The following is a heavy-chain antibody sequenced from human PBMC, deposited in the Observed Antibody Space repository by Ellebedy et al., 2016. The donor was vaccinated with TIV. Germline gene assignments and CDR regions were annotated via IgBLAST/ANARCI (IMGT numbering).Heavy chain of an antibody. CDR2: IGGSCSST. V-gene: IGHV3-23*01. Sequence: GESLKIPCAAPGFTFSSYAASWVRQAPGKGLEWSSGIGGSCSSTYYAASVKGRFTISRDNAKNTLYLQMNSLTAEDTAVYYSAKPRPLTLYWGQGTLVTVAS. CDR3: AKPRPLTLY. J-gene: IGHJ4*02. CDR1: GFTFSSYA. D-gene: IGHD3-9*01.